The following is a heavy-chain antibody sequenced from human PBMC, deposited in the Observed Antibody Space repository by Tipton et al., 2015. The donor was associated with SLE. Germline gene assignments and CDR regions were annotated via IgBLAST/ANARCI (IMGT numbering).Heavy chain of an antibody. Sequence: TLSLTCAVYGGSFSGYYCSWIRQPPGEGLEWIGEINHSGSTNYNPSLKSRVTISVDTSKNQFSLKLNSVTAADTAVYYCARAQGFMITFGGVIAPDSWGQGTLVTVSS. J-gene: IGHJ5*01. CDR2: INHSGST. V-gene: IGHV4-34*01. D-gene: IGHD3-16*02. CDR1: GGSFSGYY. CDR3: ARAQGFMITFGGVIAPDS.